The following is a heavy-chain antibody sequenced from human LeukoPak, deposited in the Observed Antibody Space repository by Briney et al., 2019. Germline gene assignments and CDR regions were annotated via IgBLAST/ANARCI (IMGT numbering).Heavy chain of an antibody. J-gene: IGHJ4*02. CDR2: ISHCGDT. CDR1: GVSISSCNW. D-gene: IGHD5-18*01. CDR3: ATRDQSRTDVVPPDY. Sequence: RPSETLSLTCAVSGVSISSCNWWTWVRQPPGKGLEWIGEISHCGDTKYSPSLRTRVTISIDKSKNHLSLNLNSVTAADTAMYYCATRDQSRTDVVPPDYWGQGTLVTVSS. V-gene: IGHV4-4*02.